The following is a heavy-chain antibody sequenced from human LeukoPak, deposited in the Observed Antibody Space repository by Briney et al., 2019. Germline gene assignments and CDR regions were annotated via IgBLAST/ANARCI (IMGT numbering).Heavy chain of an antibody. CDR1: RFTYVSYA. Sequence: GGSLRLSCEASRFTYVSYAMTWVRQAPGKGLEWVSSIGGSGATTYYADSVKGRFTVSADNSKNTLYLQMNSLRAEDTAVYYCAFIPVGGLVISNSDYWGRGTRVTVSS. J-gene: IGHJ4*02. V-gene: IGHV3-23*01. CDR3: AFIPVGGLVISNSDY. D-gene: IGHD3/OR15-3a*01. CDR2: IGGSGATT.